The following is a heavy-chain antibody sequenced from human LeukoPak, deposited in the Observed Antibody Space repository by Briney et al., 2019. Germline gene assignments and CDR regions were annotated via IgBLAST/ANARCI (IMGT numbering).Heavy chain of an antibody. V-gene: IGHV3-74*01. J-gene: IGHJ3*02. Sequence: GGSLRLSCAASGFTFSSYWMYWVRQAPGKGLVCVSRINSDGSSTSYADSVKGRFTISRDNAKNTLYLQMNSLRAEDTAVYYCARVDGGTYGNDAFDIWGQGTMVTASS. CDR3: ARVDGGTYGNDAFDI. CDR1: GFTFSSYW. D-gene: IGHD1-26*01. CDR2: INSDGSST.